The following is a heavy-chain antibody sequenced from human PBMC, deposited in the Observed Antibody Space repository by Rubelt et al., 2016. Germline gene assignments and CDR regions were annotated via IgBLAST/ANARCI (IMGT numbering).Heavy chain of an antibody. V-gene: IGHV1-18*01. CDR3: ARAARWGGAKLDF. CDR2: VSAHNGNT. J-gene: IGHJ4*02. Sequence: QVQLVQSGTEVKKPGASVKVSCKASDYTFTDYGISWVRQAPGQGLEWVGWVSAHNGNTIYARKVQGRVSMTTDTSTTTAYMELKSLRSDDTAVHYCARAARWGGAKLDFWGQGTLVIVSS. CDR1: DYTFTDYG. D-gene: IGHD4/OR15-4a*01.